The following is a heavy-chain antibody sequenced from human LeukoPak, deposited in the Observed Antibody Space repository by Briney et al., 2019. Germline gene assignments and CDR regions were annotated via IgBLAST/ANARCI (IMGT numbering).Heavy chain of an antibody. CDR2: IYYNERT. V-gene: IGHV4-59*01. CDR3: AGVDTAMVKALYAFDI. J-gene: IGHJ3*02. CDR1: GDSISSYY. D-gene: IGHD5-18*01. Sequence: KPSETLSLTCTVSGDSISSYYWSWIRQPPGKGLEWIGYIYYNERTNYNPSLRSRVTISVDTSKNHLSLNLSSVTAADTAVYYCAGVDTAMVKALYAFDIWGQGTMVTVSS.